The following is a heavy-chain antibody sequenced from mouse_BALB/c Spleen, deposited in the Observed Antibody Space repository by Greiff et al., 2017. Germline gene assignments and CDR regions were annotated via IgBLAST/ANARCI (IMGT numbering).Heavy chain of an antibody. Sequence: QVQLQQSGAELVRPGVSVKISCKGSGYTFTDYAMHWVKQSHAKSLEWIGVISTYYGAASYNQKFKGKATMTVDKSSSTAYMELARLTPEDSAIYYCATDSSGYVGYWGQGTTLTVSS. J-gene: IGHJ2*01. CDR2: ISTYYGAA. D-gene: IGHD3-2*01. CDR1: GYTFTDYA. V-gene: IGHV1S137*01. CDR3: ATDSSGYVGY.